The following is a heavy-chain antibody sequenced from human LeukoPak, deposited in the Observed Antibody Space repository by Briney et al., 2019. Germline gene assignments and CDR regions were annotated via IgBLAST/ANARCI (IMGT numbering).Heavy chain of an antibody. V-gene: IGHV3-7*01. CDR2: IKQDGSEK. D-gene: IGHD6-19*01. J-gene: IGHJ6*03. CDR1: GFIFTSYW. CDR3: ARVSSSGWGYYYYYYMDV. Sequence: GGSLRLSCAASGFIFTSYWMSWVRQAPGKGLEWVANIKQDGSEKYYVDSVKGRFTISRDNAKNSLYLQMNSLRADDTAVYYCARVSSSGWGYYYYYYMDVWGKGTTVTVSS.